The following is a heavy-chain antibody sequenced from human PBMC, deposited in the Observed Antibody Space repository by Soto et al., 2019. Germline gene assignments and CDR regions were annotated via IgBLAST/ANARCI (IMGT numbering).Heavy chain of an antibody. Sequence: EVQLLQSGGGLLQPGGSLRLSCAASGFIFSNYGMHWVRQAPGKGLEWISGIADSGSSTVYADSVKGRFSISRDNSKNTLYLQLNSLRAEDTAVYYCAKRLIGSKRYFFDYWGQGTLVTVSS. D-gene: IGHD3-10*01. CDR1: GFIFSNYG. CDR3: AKRLIGSKRYFFDY. CDR2: IADSGSST. V-gene: IGHV3-23*01. J-gene: IGHJ4*02.